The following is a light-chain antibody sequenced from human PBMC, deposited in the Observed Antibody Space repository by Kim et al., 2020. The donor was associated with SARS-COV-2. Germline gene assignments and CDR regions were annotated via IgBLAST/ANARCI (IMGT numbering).Light chain of an antibody. CDR3: QRYETSPWT. Sequence: IVLMQSPGTLSLSPGERATLSCRASQSVSSMYLAWYQQKPGQAPRLLIYGASSRATGIPDRFSGSGSGTDFTLTISRLKPEDCAVYYCQRYETSPWTFGQGTKVDIK. J-gene: IGKJ1*01. CDR1: QSVSSMY. CDR2: GAS. V-gene: IGKV3-20*01.